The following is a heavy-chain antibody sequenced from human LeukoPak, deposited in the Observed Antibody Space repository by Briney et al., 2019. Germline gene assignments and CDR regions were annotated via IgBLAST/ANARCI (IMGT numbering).Heavy chain of an antibody. CDR3: ARAGGDYDSSGYYGGGHFDY. D-gene: IGHD3-22*01. CDR2: ISSSGSTI. CDR1: GFTFSDYY. V-gene: IGHV3-11*01. Sequence: GGSLRLSCAAPGFTFSDYYMSWIRQAPGKGLEWVSYISSSGSTIYYADSVKGRFTISRDNAKNSLYLQMNSLRAEDTAVYYCARAGGDYDSSGYYGGGHFDYWGQGTLVTVSS. J-gene: IGHJ4*02.